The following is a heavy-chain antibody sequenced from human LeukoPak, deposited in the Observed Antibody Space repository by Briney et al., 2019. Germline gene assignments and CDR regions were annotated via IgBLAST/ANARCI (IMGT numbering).Heavy chain of an antibody. J-gene: IGHJ4*02. CDR1: GFTFSNAW. Sequence: PGGSLRLSCAASGFTFSNAWMSWVRQAPGKGREWVGRIKSKTDGGTTDYAAPVKGRFTISRDDSKNTLYLQMNSLKTEDTAVYYCTTDRDPFLEWHYRRVYFDYWGQGTLVTVSS. D-gene: IGHD3-3*01. CDR2: IKSKTDGGTT. CDR3: TTDRDPFLEWHYRRVYFDY. V-gene: IGHV3-15*01.